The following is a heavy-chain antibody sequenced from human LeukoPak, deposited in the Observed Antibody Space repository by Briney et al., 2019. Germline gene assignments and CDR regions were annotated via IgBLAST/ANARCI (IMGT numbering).Heavy chain of an antibody. CDR2: ISFDGSNK. J-gene: IGHJ4*02. Sequence: GGSLRLSCAAPGFTFRSYAMHWVRQAPGKGLEWVAVISFDGSNKYYADSVKGRFTISRDNSKNTLYLQMNSLRAEDTAIYYCARGGYCSSTSCSPPDYWGQGTLVTVSS. CDR3: ARGGYCSSTSCSPPDY. D-gene: IGHD2-2*01. V-gene: IGHV3-30*04. CDR1: GFTFRSYA.